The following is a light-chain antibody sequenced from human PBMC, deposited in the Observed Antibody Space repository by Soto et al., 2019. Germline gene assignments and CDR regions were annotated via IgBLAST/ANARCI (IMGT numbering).Light chain of an antibody. CDR3: QQYKSYSYT. Sequence: DIQMTQSPSTLSASVGDRVTIACRASQTINDWLAWYQQKPGKAPNLLIYRASNLQSGVPSRFSGSGSGTEFTLTISTLQPNDFATYYCQQYKSYSYTFGQGTKVDIK. CDR2: RAS. CDR1: QTINDW. J-gene: IGKJ2*01. V-gene: IGKV1-5*03.